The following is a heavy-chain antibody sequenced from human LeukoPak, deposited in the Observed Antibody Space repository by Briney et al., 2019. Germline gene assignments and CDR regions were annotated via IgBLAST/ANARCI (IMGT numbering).Heavy chain of an antibody. CDR2: ISGSGGST. CDR3: AKRTGDPFYYYYYMDV. Sequence: PGGSLRLSCAASGFTFSSYAMSWVRQAPGKGLEWVSAISGSGGSTYYADSVKGRFTISRDNSKNTLYLQMTSLRAEDTAVYYCAKRTGDPFYYYYYMDVWGKGTTVTVSS. V-gene: IGHV3-23*01. CDR1: GFTFSSYA. J-gene: IGHJ6*03. D-gene: IGHD7-27*01.